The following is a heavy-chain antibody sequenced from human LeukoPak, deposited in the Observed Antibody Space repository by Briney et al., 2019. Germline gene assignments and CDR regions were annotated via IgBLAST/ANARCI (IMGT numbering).Heavy chain of an antibody. CDR3: AHTMVRGVDAFDI. V-gene: IGHV3-11*04. J-gene: IGHJ3*02. CDR1: GFTFSDYY. CDR2: ISSSGSTI. D-gene: IGHD3-10*01. Sequence: PGGSLRLSCAASGFTFSDYYMSWIRQAPGKGLEWVSYISSSGSTIYYADSVKGRFTISRDNAKNSLYLQMNSLRAEDTAVYYCAHTMVRGVDAFDIWGQGTMVTVSS.